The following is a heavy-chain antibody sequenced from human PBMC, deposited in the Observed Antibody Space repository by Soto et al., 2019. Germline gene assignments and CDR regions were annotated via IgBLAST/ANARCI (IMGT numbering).Heavy chain of an antibody. J-gene: IGHJ6*02. V-gene: IGHV4-31*03. CDR2: TYYSGNT. CDR3: ARDRLMATAGTARHYFGLDV. D-gene: IGHD5-18*01. Sequence: SETLSLTCTVSGGSIRSGGYYWSWVRQNPRKGLEWIGNTYYSGNTYYNPSLKSRLTISVDTSKNQFSLNLSSVTAADTAVYYCARDRLMATAGTARHYFGLDVWGQGTTVTVSS. CDR1: GGSIRSGGYY.